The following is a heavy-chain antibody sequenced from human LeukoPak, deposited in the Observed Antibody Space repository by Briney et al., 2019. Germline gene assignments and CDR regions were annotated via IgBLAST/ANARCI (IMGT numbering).Heavy chain of an antibody. D-gene: IGHD4-23*01. J-gene: IGHJ6*03. Sequence: GGSLRLSCAASGFTFSSYGMHWVRQAPGKGLEWVAFIRYDGSNKYYADSVKGRFTISRDNSKNTLYLQMNSLRAEDTAVYYCAKGGGNSDYYYMDVWGKGATVTVSS. CDR2: IRYDGSNK. V-gene: IGHV3-30*02. CDR3: AKGGGNSDYYYMDV. CDR1: GFTFSSYG.